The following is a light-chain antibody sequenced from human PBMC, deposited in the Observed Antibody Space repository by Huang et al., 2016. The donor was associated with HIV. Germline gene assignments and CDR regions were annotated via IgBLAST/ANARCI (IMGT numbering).Light chain of an antibody. Sequence: ESVLAQSPGTLSLSPGERATLSCRASQSVSSNYLAWYQQKPGQAPRLLIYGASRRATGIPDRFSGSGSGTDFTLTSSRLEPEDFADYYCQQYDNLPWTFGQGTKVEIK. CDR2: GAS. J-gene: IGKJ1*01. CDR3: QQYDNLPWT. CDR1: QSVSSNY. V-gene: IGKV3-20*01.